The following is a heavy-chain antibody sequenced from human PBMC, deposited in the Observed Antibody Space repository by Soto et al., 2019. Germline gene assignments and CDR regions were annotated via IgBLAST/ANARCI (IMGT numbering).Heavy chain of an antibody. J-gene: IGHJ4*02. V-gene: IGHV3-21*01. D-gene: IGHD5-18*01. CDR2: ISSSSSYI. CDR1: GFTFSSYS. CDR3: ASQPGGYGDY. Sequence: EVQLVESGGGLVKPGGSLRLSCAASGFTFSSYSMNWVRQAPGKGLEWVSSISSSSSYIYYADSVKGRFTISRDNAKNSLYQQMNSRRAEDTAVYYCASQPGGYGDYWGQGTLVTVSS.